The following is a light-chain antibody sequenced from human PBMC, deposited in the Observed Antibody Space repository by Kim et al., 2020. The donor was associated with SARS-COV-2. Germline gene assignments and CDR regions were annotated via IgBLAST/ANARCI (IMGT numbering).Light chain of an antibody. V-gene: IGLV3-9*01. CDR3: QVWDSGVV. CDR1: DIGRRT. CDR2: RDR. Sequence: SYELTQPLSVSVALGQTARILCGGNDIGRRTVHWYQQKPGQAPVLVMYRDRIRPSGIPERLSGSNSGNTATLTISGVQAGDGADYYCQVWDSGVVFGGGTKLTVL. J-gene: IGLJ2*01.